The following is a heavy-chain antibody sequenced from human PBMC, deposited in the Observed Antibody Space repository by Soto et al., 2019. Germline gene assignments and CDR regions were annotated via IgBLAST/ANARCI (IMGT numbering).Heavy chain of an antibody. CDR2: IIPIFGTA. CDR1: GGTFSSYA. J-gene: IGHJ6*02. V-gene: IGHV1-69*13. CDR3: ARTSKAAAYYYYYGMDV. Sequence: ASLKVSCKASGGTFSSYAISWVRQAPGQGLEWMGGIIPIFGTANYAQKFQGRVTITADESTSTAYMELSSLRSEDTAVYYCARTSKAAAYYYYYGMDVWGQGTTVTVSS. D-gene: IGHD6-13*01.